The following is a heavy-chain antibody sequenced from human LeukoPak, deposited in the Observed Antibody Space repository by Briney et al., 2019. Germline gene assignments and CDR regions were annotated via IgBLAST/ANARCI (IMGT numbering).Heavy chain of an antibody. V-gene: IGHV3-7*01. CDR1: GFSFSTYW. CDR3: ARHFCSSTSCSN. Sequence: GGSLRLSCAASGFSFSTYWMTWVRQAPGKGLEWVANIKPDGSEKYYVDSVKGRFTISRDNAKNSVSLQMNSLRAEDTAVYYCARHFCSSTSCSNWGQGTLVTVSS. D-gene: IGHD2-2*01. J-gene: IGHJ4*02. CDR2: IKPDGSEK.